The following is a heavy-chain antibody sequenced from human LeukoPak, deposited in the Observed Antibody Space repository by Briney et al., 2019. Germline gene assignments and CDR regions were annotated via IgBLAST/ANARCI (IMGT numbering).Heavy chain of an antibody. J-gene: IGHJ5*02. V-gene: IGHV3-48*01. Sequence: PGGSLRLSCAASGFTFSSYSMNWVRQAPGKGLEWVSYISSSSSTIYYADSVKGRFTISRDNAKNSLYLQMNSLGAEDTAVYYCARDGYGWFDPWGQGTLVTVSS. D-gene: IGHD5-18*01. CDR2: ISSSSSTI. CDR1: GFTFSSYS. CDR3: ARDGYGWFDP.